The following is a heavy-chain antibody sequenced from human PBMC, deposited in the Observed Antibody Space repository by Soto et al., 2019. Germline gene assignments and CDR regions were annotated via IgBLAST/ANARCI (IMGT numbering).Heavy chain of an antibody. CDR1: GDYIRGGGYY. Sequence: PSETLSLTCNVSGDYIRGGGYYWSWIRQRPGKDLEWIGNVYYTGSTYYNPSLRSRLTMSVDTTKNQFSLQLKSMTAADTAVYYCAKLSCTSSTCYFPGWFDPWGQGTLVTVSS. CDR2: VYYTGST. CDR3: AKLSCTSSTCYFPGWFDP. V-gene: IGHV4-31*03. D-gene: IGHD2-2*01. J-gene: IGHJ5*02.